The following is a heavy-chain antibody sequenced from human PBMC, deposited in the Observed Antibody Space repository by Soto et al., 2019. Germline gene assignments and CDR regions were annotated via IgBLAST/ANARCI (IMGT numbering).Heavy chain of an antibody. CDR2: IRGNGADT. D-gene: IGHD6-19*01. Sequence: EVQLLEYGGGLVQPGGSVRLSCGASGFTFSSYAMSWVRQAPGKGLEWVSAIRGNGADTTYAESVRGRFTISRDNSKDTLYLQMNSLRADATAVYYCVKERRGRGWFVCNYWGQGMVVTVSS. CDR1: GFTFSSYA. V-gene: IGHV3-23*01. J-gene: IGHJ4*02. CDR3: VKERRGRGWFVCNY.